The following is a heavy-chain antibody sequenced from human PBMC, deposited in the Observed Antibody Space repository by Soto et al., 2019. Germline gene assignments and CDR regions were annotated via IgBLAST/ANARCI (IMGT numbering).Heavy chain of an antibody. D-gene: IGHD2-15*01. CDR1: GFTFSDYY. CDR2: ISSSGSTI. V-gene: IGHV3-11*01. CDR3: SRDKKYCSGGSCYTLYYFDY. J-gene: IGHJ4*02. Sequence: GGSLRLSCAASGFTFSDYYMSWIRQAPGKGLEWVSYISSSGSTIYYADSVKGRFTISRDNAKNSLFLQMNSLRAEDTAVYYCSRDKKYCSGGSCYTLYYFDYWGQGTLVTVSS.